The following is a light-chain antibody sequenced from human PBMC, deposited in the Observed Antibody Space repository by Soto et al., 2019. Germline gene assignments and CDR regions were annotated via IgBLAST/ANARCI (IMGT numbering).Light chain of an antibody. CDR3: QQYNNRPLT. J-gene: IGKJ4*01. Sequence: EMVMTQSPATLSVSAGERATLSCRASQSISNNLAWYQQEPGQAPRLLIYGASNRATGIPARVSGSGSGTEFTLPISSLQSEDFAVYYCQQYNNRPLTFGGGTKVEIK. CDR1: QSISNN. CDR2: GAS. V-gene: IGKV3-15*01.